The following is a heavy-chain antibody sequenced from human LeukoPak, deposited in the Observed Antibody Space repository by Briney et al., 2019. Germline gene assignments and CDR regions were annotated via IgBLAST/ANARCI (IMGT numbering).Heavy chain of an antibody. CDR2: ISGSGGST. CDR1: GFTFSSYA. V-gene: IGHV3-23*01. CDR3: AKDRYSGSYLEYFDY. Sequence: GGSLRLSCAASGFTFSSYAMSWVRQAPGKGLEWVSAISGSGGSTYYADSVKGRFTISRDNSKNTLYLQMNSLRAEDTAVYYCAKDRYSGSYLEYFDYWGQGTLVTASS. J-gene: IGHJ4*02. D-gene: IGHD1-26*01.